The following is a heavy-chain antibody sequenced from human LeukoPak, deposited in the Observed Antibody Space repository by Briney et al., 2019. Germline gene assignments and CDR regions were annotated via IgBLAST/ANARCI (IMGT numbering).Heavy chain of an antibody. J-gene: IGHJ6*02. Sequence: ASVKVSCKASGGTFSSYAISWVRQAPGQGLEWMGGIITIFGTANYAQKFQGRVTITADESTSTAYMELSSLRSEDTAVYYCARNSIAAAATPYYYYGMDVWGQGTTVTVSS. CDR3: ARNSIAAAATPYYYYGMDV. CDR1: GGTFSSYA. D-gene: IGHD6-13*01. V-gene: IGHV1-69*13. CDR2: IITIFGTA.